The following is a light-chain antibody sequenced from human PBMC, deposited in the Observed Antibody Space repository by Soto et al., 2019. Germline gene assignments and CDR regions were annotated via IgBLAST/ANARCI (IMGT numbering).Light chain of an antibody. V-gene: IGKV1-9*01. CDR3: XXXXXSPFT. CDR2: TVS. J-gene: IGKJ4*01. CDR1: QDIRSS. Sequence: DIQLTQSPSFLSASVGDRLTITCRASQDIRSSLAWYQQKPGKAPNLLIYTVSTLQSGVPSRFSGSRSGTEFTLTISSLQPEXXXXXXXXXXXXSPFTFGGGTKVEI.